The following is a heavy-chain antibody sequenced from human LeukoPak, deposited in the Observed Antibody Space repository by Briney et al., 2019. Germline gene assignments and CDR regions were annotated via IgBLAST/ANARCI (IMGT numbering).Heavy chain of an antibody. CDR3: ANGDGFDY. Sequence: GGSLRLSCAASGFTFSTYSMSWVRQAPGKGLEWVANIKQDGSETYYADSVKGRFTIFRDNAKNSLYLQMDSLRVEDTAVYYCANGDGFDYWGQGTLVIVSS. CDR1: GFTFSTYS. D-gene: IGHD5-24*01. CDR2: IKQDGSET. J-gene: IGHJ4*02. V-gene: IGHV3-7*01.